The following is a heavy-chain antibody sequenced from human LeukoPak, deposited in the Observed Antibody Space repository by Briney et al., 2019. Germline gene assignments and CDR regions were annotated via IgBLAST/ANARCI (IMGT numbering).Heavy chain of an antibody. CDR3: ARVLSWDFDY. D-gene: IGHD2/OR15-2a*01. V-gene: IGHV4-59*01. CDR2: IYYSGST. CDR1: GGSITSYN. J-gene: IGHJ4*02. Sequence: SETLSLTCTVPGGSITSYNWSWIRQPPGKGLEWIGYIYYSGSTNYNPSLKSRVTILVGTSKNQFSLKLSSVTAADTAVYYCARVLSWDFDYWGQGTLVTVSS.